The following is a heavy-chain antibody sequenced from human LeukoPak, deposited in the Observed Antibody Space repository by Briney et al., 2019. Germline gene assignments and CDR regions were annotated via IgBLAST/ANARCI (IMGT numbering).Heavy chain of an antibody. J-gene: IGHJ4*02. Sequence: GGSLRLSCAASGLTVSGSYMNWVRQAPGKGLEWVSVLYSGGITYYADSVKGRFTISRDNAKNSLYLQMNSPRAEDTAVYYCARTTYFDYWGQGTLVTVSS. CDR1: GLTVSGSY. D-gene: IGHD2/OR15-2a*01. V-gene: IGHV3-53*01. CDR2: LYSGGIT. CDR3: ARTTYFDY.